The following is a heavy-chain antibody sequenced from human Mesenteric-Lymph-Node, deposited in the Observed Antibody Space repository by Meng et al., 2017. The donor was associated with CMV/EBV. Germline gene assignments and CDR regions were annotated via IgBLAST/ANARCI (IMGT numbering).Heavy chain of an antibody. CDR3: AKDSGSYPKYYFDY. J-gene: IGHJ4*02. CDR2: ISWNSGSI. Sequence: GGSLRLSCAASGFTFDDYAMHWVRQAPGKGLEWVSGISWNSGSIGYADSVKGRFTISRDNAKNSLYLQMNSLRAEDMALYSFAKDSGSYPKYYFDYWGQGTLVTVSS. CDR1: GFTFDDYA. V-gene: IGHV3-9*03. D-gene: IGHD1-26*01.